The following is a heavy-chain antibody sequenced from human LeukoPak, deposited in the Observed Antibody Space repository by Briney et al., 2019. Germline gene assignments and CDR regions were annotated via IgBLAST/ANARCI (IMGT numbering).Heavy chain of an antibody. CDR2: MYYSGST. J-gene: IGHJ4*02. Sequence: SETLSLTCTVSGGSISSSSYYWGWIRQPPGKGLEWIGSMYYSGSTYYNPSLKSRVTISVDTSKNQFSLRLSSVTAADTAVYYCAREGGEGPFDYWGQGTLVTVSS. D-gene: IGHD3-16*01. CDR3: AREGGEGPFDY. CDR1: GGSISSSSYY. V-gene: IGHV4-39*07.